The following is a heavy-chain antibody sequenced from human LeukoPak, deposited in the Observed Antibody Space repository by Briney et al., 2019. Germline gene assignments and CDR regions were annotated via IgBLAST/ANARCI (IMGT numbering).Heavy chain of an antibody. CDR2: IKQDGSEK. CDR1: GFTFSSYW. Sequence: PGGSLRLSCAASGFTFSSYWMSWVRQAPGKGLEWVAIIKQDGSEKYYVDSVKGRFTISRDNAKNSLYPQMNSLRAEDTAVYYCARDLRWWGGENDAFDIWGQGTMVTVSS. J-gene: IGHJ3*02. D-gene: IGHD3-16*01. CDR3: ARDLRWWGGENDAFDI. V-gene: IGHV3-7*01.